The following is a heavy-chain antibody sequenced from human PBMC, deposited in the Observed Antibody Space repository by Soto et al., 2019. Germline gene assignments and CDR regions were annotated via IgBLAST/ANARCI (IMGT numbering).Heavy chain of an antibody. D-gene: IGHD2-2*01. J-gene: IGHJ6*02. CDR2: IYYSGST. V-gene: IGHV4-59*01. Sequence: SETLSLTCTVSGGSISSYYWSWIRQPPGKGLEWIGYIYYSGSTNYNPSLKSRVTISVDTPKNQFSLKLSSVTAADTAVYYCASWGNCSSTSCYAGGYYGMDVWGQGTTVT. CDR3: ASWGNCSSTSCYAGGYYGMDV. CDR1: GGSISSYY.